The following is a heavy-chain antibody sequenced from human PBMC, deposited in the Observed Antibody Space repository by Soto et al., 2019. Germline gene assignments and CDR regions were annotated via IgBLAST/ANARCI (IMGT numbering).Heavy chain of an antibody. J-gene: IGHJ6*02. CDR1: GYTFTSYY. V-gene: IGHV1-46*01. CDR3: TRGFLTMVGPRGRYGLDV. CDR2: INTSGGSP. D-gene: IGHD3-10*01. Sequence: QAQLVQSGAEVKQPGASAKVSCKASGYTFTSYYMFWVRQAPGQGLEWMGVINTSGGSPTYAQKFQGRATMTSDTSTSTVYMELSSLRPENTAMYYCTRGFLTMVGPRGRYGLDVWGQGTTVIVS.